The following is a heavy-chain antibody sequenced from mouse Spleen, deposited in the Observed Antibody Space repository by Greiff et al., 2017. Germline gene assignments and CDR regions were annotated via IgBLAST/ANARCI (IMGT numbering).Heavy chain of an antibody. D-gene: IGHD2-2*01. J-gene: IGHJ2*01. CDR3: ARWLPPDY. CDR2: IDPSDSYT. CDR1: GYTFTSYW. Sequence: QVQLQQPGAELVKPGASVKLSCKASGYTFTSYWMQWVKQRPGQGLEWIGEIDPSDSYTNYNQKFKGKATLPVDTSSSTAYMQLSSLTSEDSAVYYCARWLPPDYWGQGTTLTVSS. V-gene: IGHV1-50*01.